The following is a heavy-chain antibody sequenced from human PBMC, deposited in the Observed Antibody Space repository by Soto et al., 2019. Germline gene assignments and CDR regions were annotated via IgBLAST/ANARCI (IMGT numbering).Heavy chain of an antibody. CDR1: GFSLSTSGVG. D-gene: IGHD2-15*01. Sequence: QITLKESGPTLVKPTQTLTLTCTFSGFSLSTSGVGVSWIRQPPGKALEWLALIYWDEDKRYSPFLGGRLTIRKDTSTNEVVLTMTNMDPVDTGTYYCAHKGGRGAAMDVWGQGTTVTVSS. J-gene: IGHJ6*02. CDR2: IYWDEDK. V-gene: IGHV2-5*02. CDR3: AHKGGRGAAMDV.